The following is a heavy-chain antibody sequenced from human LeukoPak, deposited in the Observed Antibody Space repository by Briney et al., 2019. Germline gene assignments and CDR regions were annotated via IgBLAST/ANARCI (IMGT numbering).Heavy chain of an antibody. CDR1: GFTFRGSA. Sequence: PGGSLRLSCAASGFTFRGSAMHWVRQASGKGLEWVGRIRSKANSYATAYAASVKGRLTISRDDSKNTAYLQMNSLKTEDTAVYYCTRCSGGSCNEDYWGQGTLVIVSS. J-gene: IGHJ4*02. CDR2: IRSKANSYAT. D-gene: IGHD2-15*01. V-gene: IGHV3-73*01. CDR3: TRCSGGSCNEDY.